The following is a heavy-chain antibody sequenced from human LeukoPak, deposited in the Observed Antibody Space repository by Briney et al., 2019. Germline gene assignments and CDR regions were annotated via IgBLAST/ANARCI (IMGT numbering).Heavy chain of an antibody. CDR1: GFTFSRYG. D-gene: IGHD1-26*01. Sequence: PGESLRLSCAASGFTFSRYGMHWVRQAPGKGLEWVSSITSGSSYIYYADSVKGRFTISRDNAKNSLYLQMNSLRAEDTAVYYCARDPYSGSYGNYYYYFMDVWGKGTTVTISS. V-gene: IGHV3-21*01. J-gene: IGHJ6*03. CDR3: ARDPYSGSYGNYYYYFMDV. CDR2: ITSGSSYI.